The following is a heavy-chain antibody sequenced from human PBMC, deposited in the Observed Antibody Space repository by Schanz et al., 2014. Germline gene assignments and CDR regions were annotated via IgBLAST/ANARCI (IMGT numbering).Heavy chain of an antibody. CDR2: IWNNGVTK. Sequence: VQLLESGGGLVQPGGSLRLSCSVSGFSLNTYGIHWFRQPAGKGLEWVAVIWNNGVTKYYADSVRGRFTISRDRFQNTLYLRMSSLRAEDTAVYYCARPRFDYGEVDYWGQGTLXTVSS. V-gene: IGHV3-33*01. CDR1: GFSLNTYG. J-gene: IGHJ4*02. D-gene: IGHD4-17*01. CDR3: ARPRFDYGEVDY.